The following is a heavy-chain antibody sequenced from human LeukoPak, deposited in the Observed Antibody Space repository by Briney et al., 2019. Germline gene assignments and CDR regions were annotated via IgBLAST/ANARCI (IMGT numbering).Heavy chain of an antibody. J-gene: IGHJ3*02. CDR2: IYRSGST. V-gene: IGHV3-53*01. CDR1: GFTVSTNY. CDR3: ARDSGHDAFDI. Sequence: GGSLRLSCAASGFTVSTNYVSWVRQAPGKGLEWVSVIYRSGSTYCADSVKGRFTISRDNSKNTLYLQMNRLRAEDTAVYYCARDSGHDAFDIWGQGTMVTVSS.